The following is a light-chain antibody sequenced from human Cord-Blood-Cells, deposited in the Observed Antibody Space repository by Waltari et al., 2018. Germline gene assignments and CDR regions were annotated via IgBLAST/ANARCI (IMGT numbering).Light chain of an antibody. CDR2: AAS. V-gene: IGKV1-39*01. CDR1: QSISSY. J-gene: IGKJ4*01. CDR3: QQSYSTPLT. Sequence: IQMTQSPSSLSASVGDRVTITCRASQSISSYLNWYQQKPGNAPKLLIYAASSLQSGVPSRFSGSGSGTDFTLTISSLQPEDFATYYCQQSYSTPLTFGGGTKVEIK.